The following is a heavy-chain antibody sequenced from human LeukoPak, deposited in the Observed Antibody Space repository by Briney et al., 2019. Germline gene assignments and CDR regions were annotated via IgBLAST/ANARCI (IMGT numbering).Heavy chain of an antibody. CDR2: INHSGST. CDR1: GGSFSGYY. J-gene: IGHJ4*02. V-gene: IGHV4-34*01. D-gene: IGHD1-26*01. Sequence: HSETLSLTCAVYGGSFSGYYWSWIRQPPGKGLEWIGEINHSGSTNYNPSLKGRVTISVDTSKNQFSLKLSSVTAADTAVYYCARASGYLGSYYFDYWGQGTLVTVSS. CDR3: ARASGYLGSYYFDY.